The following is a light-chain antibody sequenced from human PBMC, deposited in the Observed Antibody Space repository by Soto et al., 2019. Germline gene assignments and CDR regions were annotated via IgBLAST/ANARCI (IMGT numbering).Light chain of an antibody. Sequence: EIVLTQSPGTLSLSPGERATLSCRASQSVSSSYLAWYQQKPGQAPRLLIYGAFNRATGIPARFSGSGSGTDFTLTISRLEPEDFAVYYCQQYGSSLTWTFGQGTKVDIK. V-gene: IGKV3-20*01. CDR1: QSVSSSY. J-gene: IGKJ1*01. CDR3: QQYGSSLTWT. CDR2: GAF.